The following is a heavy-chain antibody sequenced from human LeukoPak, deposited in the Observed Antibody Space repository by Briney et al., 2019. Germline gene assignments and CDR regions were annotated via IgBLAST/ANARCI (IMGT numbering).Heavy chain of an antibody. CDR1: GGSISSSSYY. CDR3: ARMRWASSGYRFDY. CDR2: IYYSGTT. J-gene: IGHJ4*02. D-gene: IGHD3-22*01. Sequence: PSETLSLTCTVSGGSISSSSYYWGWLRQPPGKGLEWIASIYYSGTTYYNPSLKSRVTISVDTSKNQFSLKLSSVTAADTAVYYCARMRWASSGYRFDYWGQGTLVTVSS. V-gene: IGHV4-39*07.